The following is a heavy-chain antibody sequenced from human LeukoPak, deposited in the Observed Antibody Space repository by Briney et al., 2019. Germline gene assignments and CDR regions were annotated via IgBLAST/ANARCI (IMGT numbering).Heavy chain of an antibody. J-gene: IGHJ5*02. CDR1: GFTYSSYA. D-gene: IGHD3-10*01. V-gene: IGHV3-23*01. CDR2: ISGSGGST. Sequence: GGSLRLSCAASGFTYSSYAMSWVRQAPGKGLEWVSAISGSGGSTYYADSVKGRFTISRDNSKNTLYLQMNSLRAKDTAVYYCAKEEGSGSYFNWFDPWGQGTLVTVSS. CDR3: AKEEGSGSYFNWFDP.